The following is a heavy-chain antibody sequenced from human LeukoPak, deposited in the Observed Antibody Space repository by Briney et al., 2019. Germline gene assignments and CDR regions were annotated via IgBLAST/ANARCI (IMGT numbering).Heavy chain of an antibody. Sequence: SVKVSCKASGGTFSRFTISWVRQAPGQGFEWMGGATPIFGTANFAQRFQGRVSITADESTSTAFMELSSLRFEDTAVYYCARGHSSGWEAEVDYWGQGTLVTVSS. V-gene: IGHV1-69*13. CDR1: GGTFSRFT. J-gene: IGHJ4*02. D-gene: IGHD6-19*01. CDR3: ARGHSSGWEAEVDY. CDR2: ATPIFGTA.